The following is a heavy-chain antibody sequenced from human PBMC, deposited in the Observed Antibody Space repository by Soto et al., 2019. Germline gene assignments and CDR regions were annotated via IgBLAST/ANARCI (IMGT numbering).Heavy chain of an antibody. V-gene: IGHV3-64D*08. J-gene: IGHJ6*02. Sequence: PGGSLRLSCSASGFTFSSYAMHWVRQAPGKGLEYVSAISSNGGSTYYADSVKGRFTISRDNSKNTLYLQMSSLRAEDTAVYYCVKDTTRIAAAGVYYYYGMDVWGQGTTVTAP. CDR2: ISSNGGST. D-gene: IGHD6-13*01. CDR1: GFTFSSYA. CDR3: VKDTTRIAAAGVYYYYGMDV.